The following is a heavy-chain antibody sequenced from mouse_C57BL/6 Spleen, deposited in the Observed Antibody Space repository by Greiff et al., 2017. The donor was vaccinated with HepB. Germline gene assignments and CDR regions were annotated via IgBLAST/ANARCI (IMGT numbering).Heavy chain of an antibody. CDR1: GYTFTSYW. CDR3: ARSGAAQATKNY. CDR2: IHPNSGST. J-gene: IGHJ2*01. D-gene: IGHD3-2*02. V-gene: IGHV1-64*01. Sequence: VQLQQSGAELVKPGASVKLSCKASGYTFTSYWMHWVKQRPGQGLEWIGMIHPNSGSTNYNEKFKSKATLTVDKSSSTAYMQLSSLTSEDSAVYYWARSGAAQATKNYWGQGTTLTVSS.